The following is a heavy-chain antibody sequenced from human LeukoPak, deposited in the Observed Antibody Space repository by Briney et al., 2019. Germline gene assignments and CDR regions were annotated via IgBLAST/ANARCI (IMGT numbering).Heavy chain of an antibody. Sequence: GGSLRLSCAASGFTFSSYWTSWVRQAPGKGLEWVSNIKQDGSEKYYVDSVKGRFTISRDNAKNSLYLQMNSLRAEDTAVYYCARSQWLPDDAFDIWGQGTMVTVSS. CDR2: IKQDGSEK. D-gene: IGHD3-22*01. V-gene: IGHV3-7*01. CDR1: GFTFSSYW. J-gene: IGHJ3*02. CDR3: ARSQWLPDDAFDI.